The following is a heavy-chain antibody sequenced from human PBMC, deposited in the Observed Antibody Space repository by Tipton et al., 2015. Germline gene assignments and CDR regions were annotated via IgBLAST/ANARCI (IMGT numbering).Heavy chain of an antibody. CDR2: IHHGGST. Sequence: TLSLTCSVSGDSISSSNWWSWVRQPPGKGLEWIGEIHHGGSTNYNPSLKSRATMSVDTSKNQFSLHLNSVTAADTAVYYCARDRIVVVTDAFDIWGQGTMVTVSS. D-gene: IGHD3-22*01. V-gene: IGHV4-4*02. CDR3: ARDRIVVVTDAFDI. J-gene: IGHJ3*02. CDR1: GDSISSSNW.